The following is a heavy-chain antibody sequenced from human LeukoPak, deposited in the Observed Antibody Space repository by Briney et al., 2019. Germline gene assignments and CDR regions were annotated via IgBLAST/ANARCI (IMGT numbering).Heavy chain of an antibody. D-gene: IGHD3-10*01. Sequence: SETLSLTCTVSGGSIRSFYWSWIRQPPGKGLEWIGYIYYTGSTNYNSSLKSRVTISVDTSKNQFSLKLSSVTAADTAVYYCARAYGSGSLDAFDIWGQGTMVTVSS. J-gene: IGHJ3*02. V-gene: IGHV4-59*08. CDR1: GGSIRSFY. CDR2: IYYTGST. CDR3: ARAYGSGSLDAFDI.